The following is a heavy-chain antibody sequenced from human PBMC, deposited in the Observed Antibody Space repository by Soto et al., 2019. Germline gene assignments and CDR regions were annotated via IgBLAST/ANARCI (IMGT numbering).Heavy chain of an antibody. CDR1: GFTFSTYW. CDR2: IKQDGSEY. V-gene: IGHV3-7*04. CDR3: ARGAFPTWGSYPLDC. D-gene: IGHD3-16*02. Sequence: EVQLVESGGGLVQPGGSLRLSCAASGFTFSTYWMTWVRQAPGKGLEWVANIKQDGSEYYYVGSVKGRFTISRDNAKNSLYLQMNSLRAEDTAVYYCARGAFPTWGSYPLDCWGQGTLVTVSS. J-gene: IGHJ4*02.